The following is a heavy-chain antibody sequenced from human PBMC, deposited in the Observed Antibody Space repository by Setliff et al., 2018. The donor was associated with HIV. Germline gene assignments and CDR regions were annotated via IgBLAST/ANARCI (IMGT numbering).Heavy chain of an antibody. CDR3: ARVPHRVVGTTTLLYHFDY. Sequence: PSEILSLTCTVSGVSIRSDVYYWSWIRQPAGKGLEWIGHIYTSGSTNYNPSLKSRVTISVDTTTNQVSLQVNSVTAVDTAVYYCARVPHRVVGTTTLLYHFDYWGLGTLVTVSS. CDR2: IYTSGST. D-gene: IGHD1-26*01. CDR1: GVSIRSDVYY. J-gene: IGHJ4*02. V-gene: IGHV4-61*09.